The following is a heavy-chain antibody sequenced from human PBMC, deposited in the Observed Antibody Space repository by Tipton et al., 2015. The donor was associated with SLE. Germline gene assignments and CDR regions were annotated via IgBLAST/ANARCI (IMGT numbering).Heavy chain of an antibody. CDR3: ARGSSGWYVY. Sequence: TLSLTCTVSGGSISSGDYYWSWIRQPPGKGLEWIGEINHSGSTNYNPSLKSRVTISVDTSKNQFSLKLSSVTAADTAVYYCARGSSGWYVYWGQGTLVTVSS. J-gene: IGHJ4*02. CDR1: GGSISSGDYY. CDR2: INHSGST. D-gene: IGHD6-19*01. V-gene: IGHV4-30-4*01.